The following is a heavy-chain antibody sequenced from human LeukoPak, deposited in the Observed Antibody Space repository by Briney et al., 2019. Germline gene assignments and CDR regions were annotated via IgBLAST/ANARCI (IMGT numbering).Heavy chain of an antibody. CDR1: GYTFATSD. J-gene: IGHJ6*03. CDR3: ARGAGEWLATYYMDV. V-gene: IGHV1-8*01. CDR2: VNPNSGNT. D-gene: IGHD3-3*01. Sequence: ASVKVSCKASGYTFATSDINWVRQAPGQGLEWMGWVNPNSGNTGYAQKFQGRVTMTRNTSISTAYMELSSLRSEDTAIYYCARGAGEWLATYYMDVWGKGTTVIVSS.